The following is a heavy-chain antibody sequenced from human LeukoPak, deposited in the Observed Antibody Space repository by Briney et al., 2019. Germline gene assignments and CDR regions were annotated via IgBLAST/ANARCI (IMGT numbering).Heavy chain of an antibody. CDR2: IYYSGST. CDR1: GGSISGSSYY. CDR3: ARSPNDYGDYYFDY. D-gene: IGHD4-17*01. J-gene: IGHJ4*02. V-gene: IGHV4-39*01. Sequence: PSETLSLTCTVSGGSISGSSYYWGWIRQPPGKGLEWIGSIYYSGSTYYNPSLKSRVTISVDTSKNQFSLKLSSVTAADTAVYYCARSPNDYGDYYFDYWGQGSLVTVSS.